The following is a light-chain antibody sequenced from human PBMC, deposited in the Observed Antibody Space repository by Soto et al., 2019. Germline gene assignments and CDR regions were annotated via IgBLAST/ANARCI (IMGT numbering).Light chain of an antibody. CDR2: DAS. CDR1: QSISSW. J-gene: IGKJ1*01. CDR3: QQYNSYWT. Sequence: DRVTITCRASQSISSWLAWYQQKPGKAPKLLIYDASSLESGVPSRFSGSGSGTEFTLTISSLQPDDFATYYCQQYNSYWTFGQGTKVEIK. V-gene: IGKV1-5*01.